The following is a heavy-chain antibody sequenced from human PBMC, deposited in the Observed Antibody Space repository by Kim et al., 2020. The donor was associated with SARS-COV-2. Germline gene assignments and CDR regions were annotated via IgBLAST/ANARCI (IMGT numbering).Heavy chain of an antibody. V-gene: IGHV4-59*01. CDR3: ARVGTSGYYYP. J-gene: IGHJ5*02. CDR2: T. D-gene: IGHD3-22*01. Sequence: TDYNPSRKSRVTRSVDTSKNQFSLRLSSVTAADTAVYYCARVGTSGYYYPWGQGTLVTVSS.